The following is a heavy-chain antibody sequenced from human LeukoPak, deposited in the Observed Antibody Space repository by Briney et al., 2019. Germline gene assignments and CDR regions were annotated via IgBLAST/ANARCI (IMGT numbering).Heavy chain of an antibody. D-gene: IGHD6-19*01. Sequence: GGSLTLSCSASGFTFSNYAMHWVRQAPGKGLEYVSATNTNGGSTYYADSVKGRFTISRDNSKNTLYLQMSSLRADDTAVYFCVKDKKGHWLNNDAFDIWGQGTVVTVSS. CDR2: TNTNGGST. CDR1: GFTFSNYA. V-gene: IGHV3-64D*06. J-gene: IGHJ3*02. CDR3: VKDKKGHWLNNDAFDI.